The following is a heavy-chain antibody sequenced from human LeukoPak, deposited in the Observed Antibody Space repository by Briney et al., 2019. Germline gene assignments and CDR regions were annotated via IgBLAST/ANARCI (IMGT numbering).Heavy chain of an antibody. CDR2: IYPGDSDT. J-gene: IGHJ3*02. CDR3: ARGPPLYYDSSAGDAFDI. Sequence: GESLKISCKGSGYSFTSYWIGWVRQMPGKGLEWMGIIYPGDSDTRYSPSFQGQVTISADKSISTAYLQWSSLKASDTAMYYCARGPPLYYDSSAGDAFDIWGQGTMVTVSS. V-gene: IGHV5-51*01. D-gene: IGHD3-22*01. CDR1: GYSFTSYW.